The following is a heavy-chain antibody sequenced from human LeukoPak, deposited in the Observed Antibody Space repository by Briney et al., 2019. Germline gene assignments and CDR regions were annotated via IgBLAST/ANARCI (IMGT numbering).Heavy chain of an antibody. V-gene: IGHV3-11*05. J-gene: IGHJ3*02. CDR2: ISSSSSYA. CDR3: ARGVYSNRLSSAFEI. Sequence: GGSLRLSCADSGFTFSDYYMSWIRQAPGKGLEWVSYISSSSSYANYADSVEGRFTISRDNAKNSVYLQMNSLRAEDTAVYYCARGVYSNRLSSAFEIWGQGTMVTVSS. D-gene: IGHD6-13*01. CDR1: GFTFSDYY.